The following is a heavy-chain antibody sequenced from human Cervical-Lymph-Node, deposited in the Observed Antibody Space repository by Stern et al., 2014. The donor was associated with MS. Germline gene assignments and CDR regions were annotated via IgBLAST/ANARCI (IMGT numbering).Heavy chain of an antibody. CDR1: GGSISDSS. CDR2: ISYTWNT. CDR3: ARDRYWGSYRYLGNWFDP. Sequence: QLQLQESGPGLVKPSETLSLTCTVSGGSISDSSWSWIRQPPGKGLERIGYISYTWNTDYSPSLKSRVTISLDTSKNQFSLNLYSVTAADTAVYYCARDRYWGSYRYLGNWFDPWGQGTLVTVSS. J-gene: IGHJ5*02. V-gene: IGHV4-59*01. D-gene: IGHD3-16*02.